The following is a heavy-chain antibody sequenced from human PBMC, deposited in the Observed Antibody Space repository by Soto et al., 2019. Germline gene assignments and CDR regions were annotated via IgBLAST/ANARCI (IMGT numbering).Heavy chain of an antibody. CDR1: GGSFSGYF. Sequence: SETLSLTCTVSGGSFSGYFWTWIRQPPGKGLEWLAEINHSGIANYNPSVESRVSMSVDTSKNQFSLRLYSVTAADTAVYYCVRGPYNYNSRYFDYWGQGTLVTVSS. V-gene: IGHV4-34*01. CDR3: VRGPYNYNSRYFDY. J-gene: IGHJ4*02. D-gene: IGHD1-1*01. CDR2: INHSGIA.